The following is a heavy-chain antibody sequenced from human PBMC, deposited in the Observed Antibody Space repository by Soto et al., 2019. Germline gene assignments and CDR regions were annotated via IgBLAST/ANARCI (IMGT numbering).Heavy chain of an antibody. Sequence: SETLSLTCTVSGGSISSYYWSWIRQPPGKGLEWIGYIYYSGSTNYNPSLKSRVTISVDTSKNQFSLKLSSVTAADTAVYYCASRYGTTFDYWGQGTLVTVSS. D-gene: IGHD1-7*01. V-gene: IGHV4-59*01. CDR3: ASRYGTTFDY. CDR2: IYYSGST. J-gene: IGHJ4*02. CDR1: GGSISSYY.